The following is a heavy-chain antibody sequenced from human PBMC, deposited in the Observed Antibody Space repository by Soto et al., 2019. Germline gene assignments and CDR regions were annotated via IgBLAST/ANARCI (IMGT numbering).Heavy chain of an antibody. CDR1: GFTFSSYG. CDR2: VWYDGSNQ. V-gene: IGHV3-33*01. D-gene: IGHD3-3*01. J-gene: IGHJ6*02. Sequence: QVQLVESGGGVVQPGGSLRLSCAASGFTFSSYGMHWVRQAPGKGLQWVALVWYDGSNQYYADSVKGRFTISRDNSKNTLHLQLTRMGAEETAVYFCARDRQFWGGSYVVFAYRYGMDVWGQGTRVTVSS. CDR3: ARDRQFWGGSYVVFAYRYGMDV.